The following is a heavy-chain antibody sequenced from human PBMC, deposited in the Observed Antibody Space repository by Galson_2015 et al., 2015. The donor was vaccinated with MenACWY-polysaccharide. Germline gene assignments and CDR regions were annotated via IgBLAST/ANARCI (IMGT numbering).Heavy chain of an antibody. CDR3: ARDSENLDY. J-gene: IGHJ4*02. CDR2: ISAGNGRT. Sequence: SVKVSCKASGYIFTNYAMRWVRQAPGQSFEWMGWISAGNGRTEYSQKFQGRVTITRDTSASTAYMEVSSLRSEDTAVYYCARDSENLDYWGQGTLVTVSS. CDR1: GYIFTNYA. D-gene: IGHD6-19*01. V-gene: IGHV1-3*01.